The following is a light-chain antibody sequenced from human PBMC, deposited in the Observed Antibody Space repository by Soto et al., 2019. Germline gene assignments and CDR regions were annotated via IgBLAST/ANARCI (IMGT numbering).Light chain of an antibody. CDR2: VAS. J-gene: IGKJ4*01. V-gene: IGKV3-20*01. Sequence: EIVLTQSPGPLSLSPGERATLSCRAIQRVSSGYLAGYQQKPGQAPRHLLYVASSRATGIPDRFSGSGSGTDFTITTSRLEPEDFAVYYCQHYVRLVLTFGGGTKLQIK. CDR1: QRVSSGY. CDR3: QHYVRLVLT.